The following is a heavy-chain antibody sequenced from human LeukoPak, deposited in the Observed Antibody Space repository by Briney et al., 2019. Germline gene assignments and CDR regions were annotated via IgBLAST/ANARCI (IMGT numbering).Heavy chain of an antibody. CDR2: VHLSGRT. J-gene: IGHJ6*02. Sequence: PSGTLSLTCGVSGGSISSTNWWTWVRQPPGEGLEWIGEVHLSGRTNYNPSLESRVTISVDRSKNQFSLKLSSVTAADTAVYYCARSSYYYGMDVWGQGTTVTVSS. CDR3: ARSSYYYGMDV. CDR1: GGSISSTNW. V-gene: IGHV4-4*02.